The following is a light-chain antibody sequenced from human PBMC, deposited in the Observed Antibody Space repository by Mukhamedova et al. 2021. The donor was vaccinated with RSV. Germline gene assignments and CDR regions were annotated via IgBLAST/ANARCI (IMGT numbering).Light chain of an antibody. CDR2: EVS. V-gene: IGLV2-14*01. CDR1: SSDVGGYNF. Sequence: ISCAGTSSDVGGYNFVSWYQQHPGQAPQLMILEVSNRPSGVSDRFSVSKSVNTASLTISSLHAEDESDYYCSSYTSSTTLVFVGGT. J-gene: IGLJ2*01. CDR3: SSYTSSTTLV.